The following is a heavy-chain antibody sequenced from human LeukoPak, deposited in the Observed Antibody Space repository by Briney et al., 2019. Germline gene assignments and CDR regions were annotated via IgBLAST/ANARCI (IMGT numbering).Heavy chain of an antibody. CDR3: AKDIRAYDSSGYSAFDI. CDR2: ISYDGSNK. CDR1: GFTFSSYG. J-gene: IGHJ3*02. D-gene: IGHD3-22*01. Sequence: GGSLRLSCAASGFTFSSYGMHWVRQAPGKGLEWVAVISYDGSNKYYADSVKGRFTISRDNSKNTLYLQMDSLRAEDTAVYYCAKDIRAYDSSGYSAFDIWGQGTMVTVSS. V-gene: IGHV3-30*18.